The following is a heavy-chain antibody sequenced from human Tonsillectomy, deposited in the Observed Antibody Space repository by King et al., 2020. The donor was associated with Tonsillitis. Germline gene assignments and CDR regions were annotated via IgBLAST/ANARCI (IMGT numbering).Heavy chain of an antibody. V-gene: IGHV3-30*18. CDR3: AKDGPGDSSGGVLDY. CDR2: ISYDGSNK. J-gene: IGHJ4*02. D-gene: IGHD6-19*01. CDR1: GFTFSSYG. Sequence: VQLVESGGGVVQPGRSLRLSCAASGFTFSSYGMHWVRQAPGKGLEWVAVISYDGSNKYYADSVKGRFTISRDNSKNTLYLQMNSLRAEETAVYYCAKDGPGDSSGGVLDYWGQGTLVTVSS.